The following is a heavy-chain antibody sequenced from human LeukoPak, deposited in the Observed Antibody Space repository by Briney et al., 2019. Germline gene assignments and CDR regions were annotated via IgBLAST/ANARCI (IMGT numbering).Heavy chain of an antibody. CDR3: ARVLGDSGWYLGWFDP. J-gene: IGHJ5*02. D-gene: IGHD6-19*01. CDR1: GFTFSSYG. Sequence: GRSLRLSCAASGFTFSSYGMHWVRQAPGKGLEWVAVIWYDGSDKYYADSVKGRFTISRDNSKNTLYLRMNSLRVEDTAVYYCARVLGDSGWYLGWFDPWGQGTLVTVSS. CDR2: IWYDGSDK. V-gene: IGHV3-33*01.